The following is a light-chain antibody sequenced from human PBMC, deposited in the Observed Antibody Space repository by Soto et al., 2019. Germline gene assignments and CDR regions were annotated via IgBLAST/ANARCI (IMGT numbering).Light chain of an antibody. CDR3: QQYNSYPWT. CDR2: DAS. Sequence: DIQMTQSPSTLSASVGDRVSITCRAGQSISSWLAWYQQKPGKAPKLLIYDASSLQNGVPSRFRGAEPGTEFTLTISSLQPDDFAVYYCQQYNSYPWTFGQGTKVDIK. J-gene: IGKJ1*01. CDR1: QSISSW. V-gene: IGKV1-5*01.